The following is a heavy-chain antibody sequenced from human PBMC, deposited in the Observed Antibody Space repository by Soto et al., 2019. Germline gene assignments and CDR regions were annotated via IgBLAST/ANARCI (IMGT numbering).Heavy chain of an antibody. Sequence: PSETLSLTCAFYVVSFSGYYWSCIRQPPGKWLEWIGELNDSGGTNYNASLKSRVSISGDTSKDQFSLKLSFVTAADTAVYYCARGRGGVKHWGQGTLVNVSS. CDR3: ARGRGGVKH. D-gene: IGHD3-10*01. CDR1: VVSFSGYY. V-gene: IGHV4-34*01. J-gene: IGHJ1*01. CDR2: LNDSGGT.